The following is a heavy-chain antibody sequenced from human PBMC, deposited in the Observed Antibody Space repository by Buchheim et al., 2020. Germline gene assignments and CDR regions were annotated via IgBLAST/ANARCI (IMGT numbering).Heavy chain of an antibody. CDR1: GYSFTSYW. CDR3: AINEGVYRPNNWFDP. V-gene: IGHV5-10-1*01. CDR2: IDPSDSYT. Sequence: EVQLVQSGAEVKKPGESLRISCKGSGYSFTSYWISWVRQMPGKGLEWMGRIDPSDSYTNYSPSFHGHVPISADKSISTTYPQWSSLKASDTAMYYCAINEGVYRPNNWFDPWGQGTL. D-gene: IGHD2-2*02. J-gene: IGHJ5*02.